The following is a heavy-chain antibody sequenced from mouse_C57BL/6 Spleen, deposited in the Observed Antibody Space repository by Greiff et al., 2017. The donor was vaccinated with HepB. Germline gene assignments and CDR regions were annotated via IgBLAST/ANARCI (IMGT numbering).Heavy chain of an antibody. CDR3: ARGVYYYGSSYDY. J-gene: IGHJ2*01. CDR2: IYPGSGST. Sequence: QVQLQQSGAELVKPGASVKMSCKASGYTFTSYWITWVKQRPGQGLEWIGDIYPGSGSTNYNEKFKSKATLTVDTSSSTAYMQLSSLTSEDSAVYYCARGVYYYGSSYDYWGQGTTLTGSS. D-gene: IGHD1-1*01. CDR1: GYTFTSYW. V-gene: IGHV1-55*01.